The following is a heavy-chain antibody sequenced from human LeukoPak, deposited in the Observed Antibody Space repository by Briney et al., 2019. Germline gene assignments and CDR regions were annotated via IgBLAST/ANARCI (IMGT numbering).Heavy chain of an antibody. CDR3: TGDDSSGYYVF. CDR2: ISGSGGST. Sequence: GGSLRLSCAASGFTFSSYAMSWVRQAPGKGLEWVSAISGSGGSTYYADSVKGRFTISRDNSKNTLYLQMNSLSPDDTAVYYCTGDDSSGYYVFWGQGALVTVSS. V-gene: IGHV3-23*01. D-gene: IGHD3-22*01. CDR1: GFTFSSYA. J-gene: IGHJ4*02.